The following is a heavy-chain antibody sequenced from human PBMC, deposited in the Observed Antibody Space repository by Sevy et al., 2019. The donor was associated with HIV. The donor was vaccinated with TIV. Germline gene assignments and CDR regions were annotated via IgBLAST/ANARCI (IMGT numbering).Heavy chain of an antibody. Sequence: ASVKVSCKASGYTFSSYYMHWVRQAPGQGLEWMGIINPSGGSTSYAQKFQGRVTMTMDTSTSTVYMELSSLRSEDTAIYYCARDLTIFGVIPDYWGQGTLVTVSS. J-gene: IGHJ4*02. CDR3: ARDLTIFGVIPDY. CDR1: GYTFSSYY. V-gene: IGHV1-46*01. CDR2: INPSGGST. D-gene: IGHD3-3*01.